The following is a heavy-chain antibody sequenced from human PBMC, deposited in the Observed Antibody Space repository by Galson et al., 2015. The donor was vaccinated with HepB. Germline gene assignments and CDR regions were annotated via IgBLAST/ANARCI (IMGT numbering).Heavy chain of an antibody. CDR2: ISYDGNNK. V-gene: IGHV3-30-3*01. D-gene: IGHD2-2*01. CDR3: ARELRAVVVPAALSY. J-gene: IGHJ4*02. Sequence: SLRLSCAASGFTFRSYAMHWVRQAPGKGLEGVAIISYDGNNKYYADSVKGRFTISRDNSENRLYLQMNGLRAEDTALYYCARELRAVVVPAALSYWGQGTLVTVSS. CDR1: GFTFRSYA.